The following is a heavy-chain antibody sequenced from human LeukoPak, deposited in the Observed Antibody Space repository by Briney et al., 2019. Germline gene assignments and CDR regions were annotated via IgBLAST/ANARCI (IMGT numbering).Heavy chain of an antibody. CDR3: ARGQVKQLVSYYYYGMDV. CDR1: GFTFSSYS. CDR2: ISMSSSSI. J-gene: IGHJ6*02. D-gene: IGHD6-13*01. Sequence: PGGSLRLSCAASGFTFSSYSMNWVRQAPGKGLEWGSSISMSSSSIYYADSVKCRFTTSRDNAKNSLYLQMNSLRAEDTAVYYCARGQVKQLVSYYYYGMDVWGQGTTVTVSS. V-gene: IGHV3-21*01.